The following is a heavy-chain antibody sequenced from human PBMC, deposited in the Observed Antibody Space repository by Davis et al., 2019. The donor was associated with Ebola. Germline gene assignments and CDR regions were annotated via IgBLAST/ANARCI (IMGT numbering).Heavy chain of an antibody. J-gene: IGHJ6*02. Sequence: GESLKIPCAASGFTFSSFAMHWVRQAPGKGLKYVSAISSSGGSTYYADSVKGRFTISRDSSKNTLHLQMSSLRAEDMAVYYCVKGSGSYFNYYGMDVWGQGTTVTVSS. CDR2: ISSSGGST. CDR1: GFTFSSFA. CDR3: VKGSGSYFNYYGMDV. D-gene: IGHD3-10*01. V-gene: IGHV3-64D*06.